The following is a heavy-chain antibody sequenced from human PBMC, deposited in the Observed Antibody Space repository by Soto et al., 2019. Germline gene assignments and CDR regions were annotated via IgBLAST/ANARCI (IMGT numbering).Heavy chain of an antibody. CDR1: GFTFSSYG. CDR2: ISGSGGST. Sequence: SVGSLRLSCSASGFTFSSYGTNWARQAPGKGLEWVSGISGSGGSTFYADSVKGRFTISRDNSKNTLYLQMNSLRAEDTAVYFCAKDFSSGSTYGIDYHYNYGMDVWGQGTTVTVSS. CDR3: AKDFSSGSTYGIDYHYNYGMDV. J-gene: IGHJ6*02. V-gene: IGHV3-23*01. D-gene: IGHD5-18*01.